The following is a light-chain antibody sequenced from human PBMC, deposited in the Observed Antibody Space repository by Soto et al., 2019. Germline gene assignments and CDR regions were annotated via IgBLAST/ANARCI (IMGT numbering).Light chain of an antibody. V-gene: IGKV3-11*01. J-gene: IGKJ1*01. CDR2: DAS. CDR3: QQYNNWPRT. CDR1: QSISYN. Sequence: EIVLTQSPATLSLSPGERATLSCRASQSISYNLSWYQQKPGQAPRLLIYDASNRATGIPARFSGSGSGTDFTLTISSLEPEDFAVYYCQQYNNWPRTFGQGTKVDIK.